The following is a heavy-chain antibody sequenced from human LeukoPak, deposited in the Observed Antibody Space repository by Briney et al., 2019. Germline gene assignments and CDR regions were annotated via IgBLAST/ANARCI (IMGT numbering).Heavy chain of an antibody. CDR2: INPNSGGT. V-gene: IGHV1-2*02. CDR3: ARERARVYYYYMDV. J-gene: IGHJ6*03. CDR1: GYTFTGYY. Sequence: GASVKVSCKASGYTFTGYYMHWVRQAPGQGLEWMGWINPNSGGTNYAQKFQGRVTMTRDTSISTAYMELSRLRSDDTAVYYCARERARVYYYYMDVWGKGTTVTVSS. D-gene: IGHD6-6*01.